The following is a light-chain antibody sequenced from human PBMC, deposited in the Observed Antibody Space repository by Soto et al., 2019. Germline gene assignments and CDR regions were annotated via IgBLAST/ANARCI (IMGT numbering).Light chain of an antibody. J-gene: IGKJ3*01. V-gene: IGKV1-27*01. Sequence: DIQMTQSPSSLSASVGDRVTITCRASQGISNYLAWYQQKPGKVPKVLIYVASTLQSGVPTRFSGSGPRTDFTLTISSLQPEDVATYYCQKYNSAPFTFGPGTTVDIK. CDR1: QGISNY. CDR2: VAS. CDR3: QKYNSAPFT.